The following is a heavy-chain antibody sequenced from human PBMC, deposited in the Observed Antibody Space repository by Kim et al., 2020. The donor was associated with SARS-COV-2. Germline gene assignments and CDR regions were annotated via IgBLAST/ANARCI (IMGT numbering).Heavy chain of an antibody. CDR3: ATPNSGYDGRSFDY. V-gene: IGHV1-69*13. CDR2: IIPIFGTA. D-gene: IGHD5-12*01. Sequence: SVKVSCKASGGTFSSYAISWVRQAPGQGLEWMGGIIPIFGTANYAQKFQGRVTITADESTSTAYMELSSLRSEDTAVYYCATPNSGYDGRSFDYWGQGTLVTVSS. CDR1: GGTFSSYA. J-gene: IGHJ4*02.